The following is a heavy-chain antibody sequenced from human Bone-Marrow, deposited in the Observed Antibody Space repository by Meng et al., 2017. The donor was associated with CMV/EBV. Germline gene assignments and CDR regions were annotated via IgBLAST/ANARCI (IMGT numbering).Heavy chain of an antibody. CDR3: ARDPQLGPDAFDI. D-gene: IGHD3-10*01. J-gene: IGHJ3*02. CDR1: GDSVSSNSAA. Sequence: LRLSCAISGDSVSSNSAAWNWIRQSPSRGLEWLGRTYYRSKWFNDYAVSVKSRITINPDTSKNQFSLQLNSVTPEDPAVYYRARDPQLGPDAFDIWGQGTMVTVSS. CDR2: TYYRSKWFN. V-gene: IGHV6-1*01.